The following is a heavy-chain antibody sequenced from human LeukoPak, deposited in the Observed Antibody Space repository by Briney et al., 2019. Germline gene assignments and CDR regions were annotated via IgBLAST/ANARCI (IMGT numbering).Heavy chain of an antibody. D-gene: IGHD5-24*01. CDR1: GFTFDDHA. V-gene: IGHV3-9*01. Sequence: PGRSLRLSCAASGFTFDDHAMHWVRQAPGKGLEWVSGLSWKSGSIDYADSVKGRFTISRDNAKNSLYLQMNSLRAEDTALYYCAKGPGMATVKRYLDYWGQGTLVTVSS. J-gene: IGHJ4*02. CDR3: AKGPGMATVKRYLDY. CDR2: LSWKSGSI.